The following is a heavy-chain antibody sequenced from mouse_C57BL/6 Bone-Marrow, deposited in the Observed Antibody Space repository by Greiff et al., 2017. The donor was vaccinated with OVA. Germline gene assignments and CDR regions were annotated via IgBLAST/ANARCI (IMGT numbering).Heavy chain of an antibody. D-gene: IGHD2-4*01. Sequence: QVQLQQSGAELVRPGTSVKMSCKASGYTFTNYWIGWAKQRPGHGLEWIGDIYPGGGYTNYNEKFKGKATLTADKSSSTAYMQFSSLTSEDSAIYYCALSYYDYDEGAVDYWGQGTSVTVSS. V-gene: IGHV1-63*01. CDR2: IYPGGGYT. J-gene: IGHJ4*01. CDR1: GYTFTNYW. CDR3: ALSYYDYDEGAVDY.